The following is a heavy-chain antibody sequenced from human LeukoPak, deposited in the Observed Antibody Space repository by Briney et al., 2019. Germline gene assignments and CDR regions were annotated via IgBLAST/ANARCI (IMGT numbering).Heavy chain of an antibody. J-gene: IGHJ4*02. D-gene: IGHD1-26*01. V-gene: IGHV3-30*03. CDR3: AREHYHFDY. CDR1: GFTFSRET. Sequence: GGSLRLSYAASGFTFSRETINWVRQAPGKGLEWVAVISYDGTNKYYADSVKGRFTISRDNSKNTLYLEMNSLRAEDTAVYYCAREHYHFDYWGQGTLVTVSS. CDR2: ISYDGTNK.